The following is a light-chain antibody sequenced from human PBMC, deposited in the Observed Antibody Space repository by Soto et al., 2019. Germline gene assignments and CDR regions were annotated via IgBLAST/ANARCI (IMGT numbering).Light chain of an antibody. CDR1: QSVSSN. CDR3: QQYNSAWT. J-gene: IGKJ1*01. Sequence: EVVMTQSPATLSVSPGERVSLSCRASQSVSSNLAWYQQKPGQAPRLLIYDASTRATGIPTVFSGSGSGTEFTLTISSLQPDDFATYYCQQYNSAWTFGQGTTVEIK. V-gene: IGKV3-15*01. CDR2: DAS.